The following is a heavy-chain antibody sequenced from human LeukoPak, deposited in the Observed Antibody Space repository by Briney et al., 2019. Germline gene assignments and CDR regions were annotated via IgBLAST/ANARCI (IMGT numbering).Heavy chain of an antibody. Sequence: GGSLRLSCAASGFTFSSYAMSWVRQAPGKGLEWVSAISGSGGSTYYADSVKGRFTISRDNSKNTLYLQMNSLRAEDTAVYYCAKGIAARPYYYYGMDVWGQGTTVTASS. D-gene: IGHD6-6*01. CDR1: GFTFSSYA. CDR3: AKGIAARPYYYYGMDV. CDR2: ISGSGGST. V-gene: IGHV3-23*01. J-gene: IGHJ6*02.